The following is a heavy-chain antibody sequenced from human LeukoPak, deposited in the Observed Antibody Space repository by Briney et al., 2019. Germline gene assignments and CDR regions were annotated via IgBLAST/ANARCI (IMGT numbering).Heavy chain of an antibody. CDR3: ARDGTTVPTRTFDY. D-gene: IGHD4-17*01. V-gene: IGHV3-21*01. J-gene: IGHJ4*02. CDR2: ISSSSSYI. Sequence: GGSLRLSRAASGFTFSSYSMNWVRQAPAKGRDWVSSISSSSSYIYYADSVKGRFTISRHNAKNSLYLQMNSLRAEDTAVYYCARDGTTVPTRTFDYWGQGTLVTVSS. CDR1: GFTFSSYS.